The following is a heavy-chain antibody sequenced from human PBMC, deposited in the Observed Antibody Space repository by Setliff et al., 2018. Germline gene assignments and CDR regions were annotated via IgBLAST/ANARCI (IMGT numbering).Heavy chain of an antibody. J-gene: IGHJ4*02. D-gene: IGHD3-22*01. V-gene: IGHV4-4*07. CDR1: GDSISSYF. CDR2: FYISGTT. CDR3: ARGSFPYDNSGFDY. Sequence: KTSETLSLTCSVSGDSISSYFWTWIRQPAGKGLEWIGRFYISGTTTYNPSLKSRVTMSADTSKNQFSLKLSSVTAADTAVYYCARGSFPYDNSGFDYWGQGPWSPSPQ.